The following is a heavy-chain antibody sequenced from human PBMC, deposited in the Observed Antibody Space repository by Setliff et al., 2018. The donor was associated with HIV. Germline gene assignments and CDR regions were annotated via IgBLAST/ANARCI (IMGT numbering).Heavy chain of an antibody. Sequence: RLSCGASGFTFSNYGMHWVRRAPGKGLEWVASISYHEKDTFYADSVKGRFTISRDNSKNMLYLQMNSLTTEDTAVYYCTKPTTVVTSYYFDSWGQGTQVTVSS. CDR2: ISYHEKDT. CDR1: GFTFSNYG. CDR3: TKPTTVVTSYYFDS. V-gene: IGHV3-30*18. D-gene: IGHD4-17*01. J-gene: IGHJ4*02.